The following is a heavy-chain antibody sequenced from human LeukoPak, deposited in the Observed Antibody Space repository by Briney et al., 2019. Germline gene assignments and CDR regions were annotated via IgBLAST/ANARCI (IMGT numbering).Heavy chain of an antibody. D-gene: IGHD1-1*01. CDR3: ARVSAHLERRDAFDI. J-gene: IGHJ3*02. CDR1: GGSISSYY. V-gene: IGHV4-59*01. CDR2: IYYSGST. Sequence: SETLSLTCTVSGGSISSYYWSWIRQPPGKGLEWIGYIYYSGSTNYNPSLKSRVTISVDTSKNQFSLKLSSVTAADTAVYYCARVSAHLERRDAFDIWGQGTMVTVSS.